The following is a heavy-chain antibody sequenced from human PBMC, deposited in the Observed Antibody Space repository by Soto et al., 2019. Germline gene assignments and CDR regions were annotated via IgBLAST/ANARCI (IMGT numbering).Heavy chain of an antibody. CDR1: GGTFSSYA. CDR3: ARGRSLNCGGDCYAIDY. D-gene: IGHD2-21*02. CDR2: IIPIFGTA. Sequence: QVQLVQSGAEVKKPGSSVKVSCKASGGTFSSYAISWVRQAPGQGLEWMGGIIPIFGTANYAQKLQGRVTITADKSTRTAYMGLSSLRSEDTAVYYCARGRSLNCGGDCYAIDYWGQGTLVTVSS. V-gene: IGHV1-69*06. J-gene: IGHJ4*02.